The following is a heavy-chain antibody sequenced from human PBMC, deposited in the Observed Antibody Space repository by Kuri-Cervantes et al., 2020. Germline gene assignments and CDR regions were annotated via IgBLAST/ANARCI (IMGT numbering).Heavy chain of an antibody. J-gene: IGHJ6*02. CDR1: GFTFSSYG. CDR3: AKDFATPWDPPYYYYGMDV. V-gene: IGHV3-30*18. CDR2: ISYDGSNK. D-gene: IGHD2-15*01. Sequence: GESLKISCAASGFTFSSYGMHWVRQAPGKGLEWGAVISYDGSNKYYADSVKGRFTISRDNSKNTLYLQMNSLRAEDTAVYYCAKDFATPWDPPYYYYGMDVWGQGTTVTVSS.